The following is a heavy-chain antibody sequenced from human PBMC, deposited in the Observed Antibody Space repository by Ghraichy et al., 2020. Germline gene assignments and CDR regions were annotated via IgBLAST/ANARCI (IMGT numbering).Heavy chain of an antibody. CDR2: ISISGISI. V-gene: IGHV3-48*02. D-gene: IGHD3-22*01. CDR3: ARAPYDNSGRGDHVFFDY. J-gene: IGHJ4*02. Sequence: GGSLRLSGAASGFTFSNYPINWVRQPPGKGLEWVSYISISGISINYADSVKGRFTSSRDNAKYSLYLQMNSLRDDDTAVYYCARAPYDNSGRGDHVFFDYWGQGTLVTVSS. CDR1: GFTFSNYP.